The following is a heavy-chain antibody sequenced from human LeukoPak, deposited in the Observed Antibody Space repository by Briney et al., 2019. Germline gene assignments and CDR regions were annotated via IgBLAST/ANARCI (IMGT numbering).Heavy chain of an antibody. J-gene: IGHJ2*01. CDR3: ARDFAAAASYWYFDL. Sequence: PGGSLRLSCAASGFTFSSYSMNWVRQAPGKGLEWVSSISSSSSYIYYADSVKGRFTISRDNAKNSLYLQMNSLRAEDTAVYYCARDFAAAASYWYFDLWGRGTLVTVSS. CDR2: ISSSSSYI. V-gene: IGHV3-21*01. CDR1: GFTFSSYS. D-gene: IGHD6-13*01.